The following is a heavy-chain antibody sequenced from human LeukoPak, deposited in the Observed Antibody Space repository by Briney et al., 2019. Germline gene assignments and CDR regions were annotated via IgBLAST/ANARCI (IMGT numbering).Heavy chain of an antibody. Sequence: GASVTVSCKASGYTFTSYYMHWVRQAPGQGLEWMGIINPSGGSTSYAQKFQGRVTMTRDTSTSTVYMELSSLRSEDTAVYYCAREDCSSTSCYGMDVWGQGTTVTVSS. CDR1: GYTFTSYY. CDR3: AREDCSSTSCYGMDV. D-gene: IGHD2-2*01. CDR2: INPSGGST. J-gene: IGHJ6*02. V-gene: IGHV1-46*01.